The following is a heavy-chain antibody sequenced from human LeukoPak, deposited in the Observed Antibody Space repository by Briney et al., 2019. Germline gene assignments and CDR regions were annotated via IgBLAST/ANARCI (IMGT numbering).Heavy chain of an antibody. V-gene: IGHV3-33*06. CDR2: IWHDASAD. Sequence: PGGSLRLSFADSGVTSTASSVHPGGQAPGKGLEWVAVIWHDASADFYGDSVRGRFSISRDDSRNTVYLLMDSLRADDTALYYCAKYHTGGWSGYFDYWGQGTLVTVSS. CDR1: GVTSTASS. J-gene: IGHJ4*02. CDR3: AKYHTGGWSGYFDY. D-gene: IGHD2-15*01.